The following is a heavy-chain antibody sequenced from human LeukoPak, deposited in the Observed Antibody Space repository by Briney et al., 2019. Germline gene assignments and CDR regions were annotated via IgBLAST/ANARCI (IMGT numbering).Heavy chain of an antibody. J-gene: IGHJ4*02. Sequence: GGSLRLSCAASGFTFSSYAMSWVRQAPGKGLEWVSAISGSGGSTSYAQKFQGRVTMTRDTSTSTVYMELSSLRSEDTAVYYCAREEGTFDYWGQGTLVTVSS. CDR1: GFTFSSYA. D-gene: IGHD1-26*01. V-gene: IGHV3-23*01. CDR3: AREEGTFDY. CDR2: ISGSGGST.